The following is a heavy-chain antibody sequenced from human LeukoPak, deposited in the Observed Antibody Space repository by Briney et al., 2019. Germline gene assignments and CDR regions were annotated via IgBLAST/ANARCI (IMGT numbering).Heavy chain of an antibody. CDR2: IKQDGDEK. V-gene: IGHV3-7*04. J-gene: IGHJ4*02. CDR1: GFTFSSYW. CDR3: ARHSSGWYYFDY. Sequence: PGGSPRLSCAASGFTFSSYWMSWVRQAPGKGLEWVANIKQDGDEKHYVDSVEGRFTISRDNAKNSLHLQMNSLRAEDTAVYYCARHSSGWYYFDYWGQGTLVTVSS. D-gene: IGHD6-19*01.